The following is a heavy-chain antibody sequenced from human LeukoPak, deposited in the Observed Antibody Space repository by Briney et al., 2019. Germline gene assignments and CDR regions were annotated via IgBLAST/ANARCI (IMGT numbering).Heavy chain of an antibody. CDR2: IHYTGRT. Sequence: PSETLSLTCTVSGGSISSSSYYWGWIRQPPGKGLEWIGSIHYTGRTYYNPSLKSRVTISVDTSKNQFSVKLSSVTAADTAVYFCARLTLSGSRSVLDAFDIWGQGAMVTVSS. CDR1: GGSISSSSYY. CDR3: ARLTLSGSRSVLDAFDI. J-gene: IGHJ3*02. V-gene: IGHV4-39*01. D-gene: IGHD3-10*01.